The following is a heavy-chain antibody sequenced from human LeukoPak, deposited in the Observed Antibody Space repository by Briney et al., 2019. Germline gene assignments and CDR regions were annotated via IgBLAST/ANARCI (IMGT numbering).Heavy chain of an antibody. Sequence: HPGGSLRLSCAASGFTFSTYGMHWVRQAPGKGLEWVAVVWYDGSNIQYVDSVKGRFTISRDNSKSTLYLQMNSLTAEDTAVYYCARGGYSGTYYFDYWGQGTLVTVSS. D-gene: IGHD1-26*01. V-gene: IGHV3-33*08. J-gene: IGHJ4*02. CDR2: VWYDGSNI. CDR3: ARGGYSGTYYFDY. CDR1: GFTFSTYG.